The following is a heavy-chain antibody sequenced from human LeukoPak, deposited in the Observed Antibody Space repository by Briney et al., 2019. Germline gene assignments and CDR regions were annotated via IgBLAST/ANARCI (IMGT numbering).Heavy chain of an antibody. V-gene: IGHV2-5*01. CDR2: IYWNDDK. D-gene: IGHD3-22*01. CDR3: AHSQYYYDSSGYHDAFDI. J-gene: IGHJ3*02. CDR1: WFSLSTSGVG. Sequence: SGPTLVKPTQALTLTCTFSWFSLSTSGVGVGWIRQPPGQALEWLALIYWNDDKRYSPSLKSRLTITKDTSKNQVVLTMTNMGPVDTATYYCAHSQYYYDSSGYHDAFDIWGQGTMVTVSS.